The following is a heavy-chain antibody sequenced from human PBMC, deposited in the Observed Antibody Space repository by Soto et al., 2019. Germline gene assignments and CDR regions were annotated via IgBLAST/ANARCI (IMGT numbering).Heavy chain of an antibody. D-gene: IGHD3-10*01. J-gene: IGHJ6*02. Sequence: QVQLVESGGGVVQPGRSLRLSCAASGFTFSTYAMDWVRQAPGRGLEWVALISYDGSNEYYADSVKGRFTISRDNSKNTLHLQTNSLRSEDTAVYYCARQGSVIRAQYSLDVWGQGTTVIVS. V-gene: IGHV3-30-3*01. CDR2: ISYDGSNE. CDR3: ARQGSVIRAQYSLDV. CDR1: GFTFSTYA.